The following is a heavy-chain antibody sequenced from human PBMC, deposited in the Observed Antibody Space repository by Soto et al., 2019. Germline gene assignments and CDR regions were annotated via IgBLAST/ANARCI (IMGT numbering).Heavy chain of an antibody. CDR2: ISGSGGST. V-gene: IGHV3-23*01. CDR3: AKDWIGYCSSTSCHIWYY. D-gene: IGHD2-2*02. CDR1: GFTFSSYA. J-gene: IGHJ4*02. Sequence: PGGSLRLSCAASGFTFSSYAMSWVRQAPGKGLEWVSAISGSGGSTYYADSVKGRFTISRDNSKNTLHLQMNSLRAEDTAVYYCAKDWIGYCSSTSCHIWYYWGQGTLVTVS.